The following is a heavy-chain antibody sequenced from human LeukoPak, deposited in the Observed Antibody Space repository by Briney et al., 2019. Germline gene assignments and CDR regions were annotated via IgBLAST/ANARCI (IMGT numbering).Heavy chain of an antibody. V-gene: IGHV4-59*01. CDR3: VGEGYWDYDSRGNEVDWYFDL. CDR2: IYYSGST. CDR1: GGSISSYY. Sequence: SETLSLTCTVSGGSISSYYWSWIRQPPGKGLEWIGYIYYSGSTNYNPSLKCRVTISVDTSKNQFSLKLSSVTAADTAVYYCVGEGYWDYDSRGNEVDWYFDLWGRGTLVTVSS. D-gene: IGHD3-22*01. J-gene: IGHJ2*01.